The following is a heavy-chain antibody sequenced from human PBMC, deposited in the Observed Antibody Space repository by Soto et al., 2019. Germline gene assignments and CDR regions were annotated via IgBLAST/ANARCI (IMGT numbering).Heavy chain of an antibody. CDR1: GFTFSSFA. D-gene: IGHD2-2*02. J-gene: IGHJ4*02. CDR3: AKTSGKIYTGSRVFDQ. CDR2: ITNTGRNT. V-gene: IGHV3-23*01. Sequence: GGSLRLSCAASGFTFSSFAMSWVRQVQVKGLEWVSVITNTGRNTLYADSVRGRFTISRDNSKNTLYLQMNSLRAEDAAIYSFAKTSGKIYTGSRVFDQWGQRTRVTVSS.